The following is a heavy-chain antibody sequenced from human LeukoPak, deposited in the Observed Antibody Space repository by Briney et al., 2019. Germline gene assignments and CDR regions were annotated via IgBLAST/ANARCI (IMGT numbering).Heavy chain of an antibody. Sequence: GGSLRLSCAASGFTFSSYSMNWVRQAPGKGLEWISFIDSTSRTIFYAESVKGRFTISRDNAKNSLFLQMNSLRAEDTAVYYCARRVPSQVVTDYFDYWGQGTLVTVSS. V-gene: IGHV3-48*04. CDR3: ARRVPSQVVTDYFDY. J-gene: IGHJ4*02. CDR2: IDSTSRTI. CDR1: GFTFSSYS. D-gene: IGHD3-22*01.